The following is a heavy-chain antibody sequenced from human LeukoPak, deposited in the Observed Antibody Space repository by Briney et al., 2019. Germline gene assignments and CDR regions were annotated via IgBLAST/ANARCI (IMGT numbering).Heavy chain of an antibody. V-gene: IGHV4-61*01. J-gene: IGHJ3*02. CDR2: VYYSGST. CDR3: ARGRSVFDM. CDR1: GGSISSSSYS. Sequence: SETLSLTCTVSGGSISSSSYSWSWIRQPPGKGLEWIGYVYYSGSTRYNPSLKSRVTISVDMSKNQFSLKLSSVTAADTAVYYCARGRSVFDMWGQGTVVTVSS. D-gene: IGHD3-10*01.